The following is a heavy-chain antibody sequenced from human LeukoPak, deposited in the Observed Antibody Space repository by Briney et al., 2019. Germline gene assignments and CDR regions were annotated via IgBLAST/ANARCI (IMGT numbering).Heavy chain of an antibody. CDR1: GYTFTGYY. CDR3: ARDRGSPVGFDP. V-gene: IGHV1-18*04. D-gene: IGHD3-10*01. Sequence: GASVKVSRKASGYTFTGYYMHWVRQAPGQGLEWMGWISAYNGNTNYAQKLQGRVTMTTDTSTSTAYMELRSLRSDDTAVYYCARDRGSPVGFDPWGQGTLVTVSS. CDR2: ISAYNGNT. J-gene: IGHJ5*02.